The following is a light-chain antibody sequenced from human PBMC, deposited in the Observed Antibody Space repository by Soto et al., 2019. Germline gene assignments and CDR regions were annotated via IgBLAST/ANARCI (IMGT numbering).Light chain of an antibody. CDR1: QDITNY. CDR2: DGS. CDR3: QHYDHLPIT. Sequence: DLQMTQSACSLCASXAGRVTITXXLSQDITNYLNWYQQKSGRSPRLLLYDGSSLETGVPSRFSVSGSGTDFTLTISSLQPEDVATYYCQHYDHLPITFGQGTRLEIK. V-gene: IGKV1-33*01. J-gene: IGKJ5*01.